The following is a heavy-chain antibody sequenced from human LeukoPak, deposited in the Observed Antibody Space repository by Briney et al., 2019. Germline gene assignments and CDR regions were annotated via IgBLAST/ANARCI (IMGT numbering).Heavy chain of an antibody. J-gene: IGHJ4*02. V-gene: IGHV2-5*02. Sequence: SGPTLVNPTQTLTLTCTFSGFSLSTIGVGVGWIRQPPGKALEWLALIYWDDDKRYSPSLKSRVTITKDTSKNQVVLTMTNMDPVGTATYYCAHRNYGSRLWDYWGQGTLVTVSS. CDR1: GFSLSTIGVG. CDR2: IYWDDDK. D-gene: IGHD3-10*01. CDR3: AHRNYGSRLWDY.